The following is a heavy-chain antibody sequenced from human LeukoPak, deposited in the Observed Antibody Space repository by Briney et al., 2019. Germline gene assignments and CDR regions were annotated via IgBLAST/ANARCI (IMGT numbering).Heavy chain of an antibody. V-gene: IGHV3-66*01. Sequence: PGGSLRLSCAASGFTVSSNYMSWVRQAPGKGLEWVSVIYSGGSTYYADSVKGRFTISRDNSKNTLYLQMNSLRAEDTAVYYCARGGYSYGYSNYYYMDVWGKGTTVTISS. CDR2: IYSGGST. CDR1: GFTVSSNY. D-gene: IGHD5-18*01. CDR3: ARGGYSYGYSNYYYMDV. J-gene: IGHJ6*03.